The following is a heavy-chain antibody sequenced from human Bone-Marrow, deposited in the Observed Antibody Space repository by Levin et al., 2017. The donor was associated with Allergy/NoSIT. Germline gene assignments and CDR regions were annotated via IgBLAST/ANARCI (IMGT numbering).Heavy chain of an antibody. V-gene: IGHV3-30*04. CDR1: GFTFTNYA. CDR2: ISYDGSNK. Sequence: LSLTCAASGFTFTNYAVYWVRQAPGKGLEWVALISYDGSNKYYADSVKGRFTISGDNSKKTLYLQMNSLRVEDTAVYYCARDGWYSSSGYNYYYGMDVWGQGTTVTVS. J-gene: IGHJ6*02. D-gene: IGHD6-6*01. CDR3: ARDGWYSSSGYNYYYGMDV.